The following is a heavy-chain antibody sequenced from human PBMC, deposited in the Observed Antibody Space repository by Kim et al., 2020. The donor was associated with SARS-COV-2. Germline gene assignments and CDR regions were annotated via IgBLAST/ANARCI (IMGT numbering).Heavy chain of an antibody. CDR3: ARSPGRYSSGWYKANAEYFQH. CDR1: GGSFSGYY. D-gene: IGHD6-19*01. CDR2: INHSGST. V-gene: IGHV4-34*01. Sequence: SETLSLTCAVYGGSFSGYYWSWIRQPPGKGLEWIGEINHSGSTNYNPSLKSRVTISVDTSKNQFSLKLSSVTAADTAVYYCARSPGRYSSGWYKANAEYFQHWGQGTLVTVSS. J-gene: IGHJ1*01.